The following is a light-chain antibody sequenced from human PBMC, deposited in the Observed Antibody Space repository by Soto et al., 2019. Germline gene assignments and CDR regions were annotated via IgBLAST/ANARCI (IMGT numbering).Light chain of an antibody. J-gene: IGKJ4*01. CDR1: QSVSSY. CDR2: DAS. CDR3: QQRSNWPGLT. Sequence: EIVLTQSPATLSLSPGERATLSCRASQSVSSYLAWYQQTPCQAPRLLIYDASNRATGIPARFSGSGSGTDFTLTIRSLEPEDFAVYYCQQRSNWPGLTFGGGTKVEIK. V-gene: IGKV3-11*01.